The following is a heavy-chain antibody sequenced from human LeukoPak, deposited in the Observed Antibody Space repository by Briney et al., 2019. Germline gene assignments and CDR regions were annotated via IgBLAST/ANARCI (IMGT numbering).Heavy chain of an antibody. V-gene: IGHV1-24*01. CDR1: GFTFNNYG. Sequence: GASVKVSCKASGFTFNNYGISWARQAPGKGLEWMGGFDPEDGETIYAQKFQGRVTMTEDTSTDTAYMELSSLRSEDTAVYYCTSEVLRYFDWRNWFDPWGQGTLVTVSS. CDR2: FDPEDGET. CDR3: TSEVLRYFDWRNWFDP. D-gene: IGHD3-9*01. J-gene: IGHJ5*02.